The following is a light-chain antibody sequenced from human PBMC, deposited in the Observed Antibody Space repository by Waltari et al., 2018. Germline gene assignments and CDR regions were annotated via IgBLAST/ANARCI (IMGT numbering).Light chain of an antibody. CDR2: DAS. Sequence: EIVLTQSPATLSLSPGETATLSCRASQSVGTYLAWYQQKPGQAPRLLIYDASNRATDIPDRFRGSGSGTDFTLTISSLEAEDFAVYYCQQRSNWTPHTFGQGARLEIK. V-gene: IGKV3-11*01. J-gene: IGKJ2*01. CDR1: QSVGTY. CDR3: QQRSNWTPHT.